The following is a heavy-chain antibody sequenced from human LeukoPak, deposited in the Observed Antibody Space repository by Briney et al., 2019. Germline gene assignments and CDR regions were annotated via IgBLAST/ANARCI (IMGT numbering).Heavy chain of an antibody. J-gene: IGHJ6*03. CDR1: GGSISSYY. Sequence: SETLSLTCTVSGGSISSYYWSWIRQPPGKGLEWIGYIYYSGSTNYNPSLKSRVTISVDTSKNQFSLKLSSVTAADTAVYYCARGYSSSWTDFFHYYMDVWGKGTTVTVSS. CDR2: IYYSGST. V-gene: IGHV4-59*01. CDR3: ARGYSSSWTDFFHYYMDV. D-gene: IGHD6-13*01.